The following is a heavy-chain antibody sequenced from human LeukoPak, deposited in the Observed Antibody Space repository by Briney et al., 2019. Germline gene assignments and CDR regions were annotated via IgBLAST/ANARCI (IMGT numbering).Heavy chain of an antibody. V-gene: IGHV1-2*02. D-gene: IGHD6-6*01. CDR3: ARDLKRVIAAPV. J-gene: IGHJ4*02. Sequence: ASVKVSCKASGYTFTGYYMHWVRQAPGQGLEWMGWINPNSGGTNYAQRFQGRVTMTRDTSISTAYMELSRLRSDDTAVYYCARDLKRVIAAPVWGQGTLVTVSP. CDR2: INPNSGGT. CDR1: GYTFTGYY.